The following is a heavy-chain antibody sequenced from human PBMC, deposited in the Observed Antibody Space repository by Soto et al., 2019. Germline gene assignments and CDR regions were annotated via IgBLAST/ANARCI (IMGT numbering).Heavy chain of an antibody. Sequence: GGSLRLSCAASGFTFKSHTMHWVRQAPGKGLEWVAAVSYDGSYTYYADSVKGRFTISRDNPKNTLFLQLNSLRVDDTALYYCARIAGATKCFDYWGQGTLVTVSS. V-gene: IGHV3-30-3*01. CDR1: GFTFKSHT. CDR2: VSYDGSYT. D-gene: IGHD1-1*01. J-gene: IGHJ4*02. CDR3: ARIAGATKCFDY.